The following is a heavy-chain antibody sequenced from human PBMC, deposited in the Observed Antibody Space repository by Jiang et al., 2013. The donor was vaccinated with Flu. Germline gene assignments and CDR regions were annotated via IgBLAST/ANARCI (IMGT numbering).Heavy chain of an antibody. CDR1: GDSVSSGGNS. CDR3: ARGVVVISPTYYWDY. J-gene: IGHJ4*02. Sequence: GSGLVKPSQTLSLTCTVSGDSVSSGGNSWNWIRRPPGKGLEWIGSIYHTGSTYYNPSLKSRVTISLDRSNNQFSLNLSSITAADTAVYYCARGVVVISPTYYWDYWGQGTLVTVSS. D-gene: IGHD2-15*01. V-gene: IGHV4-30-2*01. CDR2: IYHTGST.